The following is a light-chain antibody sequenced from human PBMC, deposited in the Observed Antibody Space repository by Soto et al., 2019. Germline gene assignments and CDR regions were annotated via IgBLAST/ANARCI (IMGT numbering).Light chain of an antibody. CDR3: QQANSFLGIT. CDR2: AAS. J-gene: IGKJ3*01. CDR1: QDIDRW. Sequence: DIQMTQSPSSVSASVGDRVTITCRASQDIDRWLAWYQQKPGEAPNLLIYAASNLQSGVPSRFSGSGSGTDFTLTISSLQPEDFATYYCQQANSFLGITFGPGTKVDF. V-gene: IGKV1-12*01.